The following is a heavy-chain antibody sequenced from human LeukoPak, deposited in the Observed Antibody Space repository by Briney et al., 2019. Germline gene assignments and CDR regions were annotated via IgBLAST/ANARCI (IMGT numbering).Heavy chain of an antibody. CDR2: IYHSGST. CDR1: GYSISSGYY. D-gene: IGHD4-11*01. J-gene: IGHJ5*02. Sequence: SETLSLTCTVSGYSISSGYYWGWIPQPPGKGLWGIWSIYHSGSTYYNPSLKSRVTISLDTPKNQSSLKLSSVTAADTAVYYCARGWRTVTTPWGQGTLVTVSS. V-gene: IGHV4-38-2*02. CDR3: ARGWRTVTTP.